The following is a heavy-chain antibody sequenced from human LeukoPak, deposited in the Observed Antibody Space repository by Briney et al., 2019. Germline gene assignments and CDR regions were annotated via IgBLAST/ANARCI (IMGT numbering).Heavy chain of an antibody. J-gene: IGHJ6*03. V-gene: IGHV3-20*04. CDR1: GFTSDDYA. CDR2: INWNGRIT. D-gene: IGHD5-18*01. CDR3: ARGSVQLWLRDTYYYMDV. Sequence: GESLRLSRAASGFTSDDYAMNWVRQVPGRGLEWVSGINWNGRITEYADSVKDRFTISRQNTKNSLYLYMNNLGGEDTALYFCARGSVQLWLRDTYYYMDVWGKGTTVTVSS.